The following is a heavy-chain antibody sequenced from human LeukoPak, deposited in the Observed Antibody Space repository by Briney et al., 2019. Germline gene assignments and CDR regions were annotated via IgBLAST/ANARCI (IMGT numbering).Heavy chain of an antibody. Sequence: GASVKVSCKASGYTFTSYYMHWVRQAPGQGLEWMGIINPSGGSTSYAQKFQGRVTMTRDTSTSTVYMELSSLRSEDTAVYYCARASGYDSSGYYAIDYWGQGTLVTVSS. CDR3: ARASGYDSSGYYAIDY. D-gene: IGHD3-22*01. J-gene: IGHJ4*02. V-gene: IGHV1-46*01. CDR2: INPSGGST. CDR1: GYTFTSYY.